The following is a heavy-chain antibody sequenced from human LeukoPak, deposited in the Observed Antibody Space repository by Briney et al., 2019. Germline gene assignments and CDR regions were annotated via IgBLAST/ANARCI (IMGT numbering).Heavy chain of an antibody. J-gene: IGHJ4*02. CDR2: VKSDGDST. D-gene: IGHD4-17*01. Sequence: GGSLRLSCAASGFTFSSYWMHWVRQAPGRGLVWVSRVKSDGDSTNYADSVKGRFTISRDNAKNTLYLQMNSLRAEDTAVYYCAREDNGDYYVDYWGQGTLVTVSS. V-gene: IGHV3-74*01. CDR3: AREDNGDYYVDY. CDR1: GFTFSSYW.